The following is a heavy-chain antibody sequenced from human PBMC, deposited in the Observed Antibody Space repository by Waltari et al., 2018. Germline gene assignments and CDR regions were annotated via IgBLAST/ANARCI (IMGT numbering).Heavy chain of an antibody. Sequence: QLQLQESGPGLVKPSETLSLTCTVSGGSISSSSYYWGWIRQPPGKGLEWIGSIYYSGSTYYNPSLKSRVTISVDTSKNQFSLKLSSVTAADTAVYYCARRGTYYYDSSGYYYAPFDYWGQGTLVTVSS. D-gene: IGHD3-22*01. CDR1: GGSISSSSYY. V-gene: IGHV4-39*01. CDR2: IYYSGST. J-gene: IGHJ4*02. CDR3: ARRGTYYYDSSGYYYAPFDY.